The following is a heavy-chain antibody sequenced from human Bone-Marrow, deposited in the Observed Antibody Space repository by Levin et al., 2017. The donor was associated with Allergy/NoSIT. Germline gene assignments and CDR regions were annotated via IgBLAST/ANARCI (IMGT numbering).Heavy chain of an antibody. V-gene: IGHV1-18*01. Sequence: ASVKVSCKTSGYTFTTYGLSWVRQAPGQGLEWMGWISIYQGNTNYAQKFQDRVTLTRDTSTKTAYMELRTLRSDDTAIYYCAREQQLAFDSWGQGTLVTVSS. CDR3: AREQQLAFDS. D-gene: IGHD6-13*01. CDR2: ISIYQGNT. J-gene: IGHJ4*02. CDR1: GYTFTTYG.